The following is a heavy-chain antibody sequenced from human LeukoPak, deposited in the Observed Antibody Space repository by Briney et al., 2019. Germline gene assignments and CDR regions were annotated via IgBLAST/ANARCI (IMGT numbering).Heavy chain of an antibody. CDR3: ARRDSSAYYLYAFDI. Sequence: PSETLSLTCTLSGGSISTYYWNWIRQPPGKGLEWIGYIYYSGSTNYNPSLKSRVTISLDTSKNQLSLKLSSVTAADTAVYYCARRDSSAYYLYAFDIWGQGTMVTVSS. J-gene: IGHJ3*02. CDR1: GGSISTYY. V-gene: IGHV4-59*08. CDR2: IYYSGST. D-gene: IGHD3-22*01.